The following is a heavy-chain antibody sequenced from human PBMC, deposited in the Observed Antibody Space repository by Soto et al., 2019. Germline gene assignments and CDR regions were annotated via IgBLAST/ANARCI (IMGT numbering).Heavy chain of an antibody. J-gene: IGHJ4*02. Sequence: QVQLVESGGGVVQPGRSLRLSCVVSGFSFSSYGIHWVRQAPGKGLEWVAGISHDGSNEHYVDFVKGRFTISRDNSKNTLFLQMDSLRVDDTAAYYCAKDTFYYSSSGYYVFDDWGQGTLVTVSS. CDR3: AKDTFYYSSSGYYVFDD. D-gene: IGHD3-22*01. V-gene: IGHV3-30*18. CDR2: ISHDGSNE. CDR1: GFSFSSYG.